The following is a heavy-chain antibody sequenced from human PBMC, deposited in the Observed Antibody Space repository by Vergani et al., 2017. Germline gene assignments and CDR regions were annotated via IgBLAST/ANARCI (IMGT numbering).Heavy chain of an antibody. J-gene: IGHJ3*02. CDR3: ARDSDSSGSFWEDAFDI. CDR2: ISAYNGNT. V-gene: IGHV1-18*01. Sequence: QVQLVQSGAEVKKPGASVKVSCKASGYTFTSYGISWVRQAPGQGLEWVGWISAYNGNTKYAQKLQGRVTMTTDTSTSTAYIELKTLRSDDTAVYYCARDSDSSGSFWEDAFDIWGRGTIGTVS. CDR1: GYTFTSYG. D-gene: IGHD6-19*01.